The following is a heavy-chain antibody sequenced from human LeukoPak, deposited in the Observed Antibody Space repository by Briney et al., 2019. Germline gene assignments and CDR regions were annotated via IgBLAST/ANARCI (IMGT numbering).Heavy chain of an antibody. V-gene: IGHV3-30*02. D-gene: IGHD3-3*01. Sequence: PGGSLRLSCAAPGFPFNYYNIHWVRQAPGKGLEWVAFMRNDGSEIHYADSVKGRFTISRDNSKNSLYLQMNSLRAEDTAVYYCAKTLRFLEWLPYDYFDYWGQGTLVTVSS. CDR1: GFPFNYYN. CDR3: AKTLRFLEWLPYDYFDY. J-gene: IGHJ4*02. CDR2: MRNDGSEI.